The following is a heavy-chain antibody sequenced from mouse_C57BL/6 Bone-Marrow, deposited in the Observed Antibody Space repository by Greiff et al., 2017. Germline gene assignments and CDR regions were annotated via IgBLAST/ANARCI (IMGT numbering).Heavy chain of an antibody. CDR2: IDPETGGT. J-gene: IGHJ3*01. D-gene: IGHD1-2*01. CDR1: GYTFTDYE. V-gene: IGHV1-15*01. Sequence: QVQLQQSGAELVRPGASVTLSCKASGYTFTDYEMHWVKQTPVHGLEWIGAIDPETGGTAYNQKFKGKAILTADKSSSTAYMELRSLTSEDSAVYYCTGYYGTWFAYWGQGNLVTVSA. CDR3: TGYYGTWFAY.